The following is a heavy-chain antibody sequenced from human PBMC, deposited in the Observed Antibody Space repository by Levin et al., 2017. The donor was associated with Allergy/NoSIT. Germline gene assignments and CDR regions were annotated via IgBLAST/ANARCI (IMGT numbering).Heavy chain of an antibody. V-gene: IGHV3-23*01. CDR1: GFTFSTFA. D-gene: IGHD1-26*01. Sequence: GESLKISCAASGFTFSTFAMNWVRQAPGQGLEWVSSISYSGDYTFYADSVRGRFTISRDNSEHTVYLQMNSLRAEDTALYYCAKDDGTAYYSFGSWGQGTLFTVS. CDR3: AKDDGTAYYSFGS. J-gene: IGHJ4*02. CDR2: ISYSGDYT.